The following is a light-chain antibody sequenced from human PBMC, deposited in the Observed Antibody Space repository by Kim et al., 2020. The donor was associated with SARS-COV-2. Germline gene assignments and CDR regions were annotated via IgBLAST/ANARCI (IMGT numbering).Light chain of an antibody. V-gene: IGKV1-9*01. CDR3: QQLNRYPLT. CDR2: AAS. J-gene: IGKJ4*01. CDR1: QGISSD. Sequence: IQLTQSPSSLSASVGDRVTITCRASQGISSDFAWYQQKPGEAPKLLIFAASTLQSGVPSRFSGSGSGTEFTLTISSLQPEDFATYYCQQLNRYPLTFGGGTKVEI.